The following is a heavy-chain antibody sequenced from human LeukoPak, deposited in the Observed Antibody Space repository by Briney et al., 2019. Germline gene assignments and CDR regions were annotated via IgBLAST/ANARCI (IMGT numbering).Heavy chain of an antibody. Sequence: GGSLRLSCAASGFAFTSYAMHWVRQAPGKGLEWVAVISYDGSNKWDADSVKGRFTISRDNSKNTLYLQMNSLRADDTAVYYCARDTYRQWLTQGGFFQHWGQGTLVTVSS. V-gene: IGHV3-30*04. J-gene: IGHJ1*01. D-gene: IGHD6-19*01. CDR3: ARDTYRQWLTQGGFFQH. CDR2: ISYDGSNK. CDR1: GFAFTSYA.